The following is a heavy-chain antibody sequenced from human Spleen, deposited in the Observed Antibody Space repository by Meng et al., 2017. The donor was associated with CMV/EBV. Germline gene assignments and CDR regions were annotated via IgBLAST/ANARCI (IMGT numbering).Heavy chain of an antibody. Sequence: VRLVQSWVGLKTPGASVKVSCKASGYTFSGYYIHCLRQAPGQVLECRGRINTKSRSSNYAQKFQGTITVNRDTSLFTLYLRLSSLASDAVSVYSCAREDSYGYFDYWGQGTLVTVSS. CDR2: INTKSRSS. CDR3: AREDSYGYFDY. CDR1: GYTFSGYY. V-gene: IGHV1-2*02. D-gene: IGHD5-18*01. J-gene: IGHJ4*02.